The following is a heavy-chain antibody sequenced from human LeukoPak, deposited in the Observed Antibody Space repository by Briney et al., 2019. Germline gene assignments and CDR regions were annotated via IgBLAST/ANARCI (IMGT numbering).Heavy chain of an antibody. J-gene: IGHJ4*02. Sequence: ASVKVSCKASGYTFNNYGITWVRQAPGQGLEWMGWMNTNNGNTDYAQNYQGRVTMTRDTSTSTAYMELRSLTSDDTAVYYCARKIVGVHSYDYWGQGALVIVSS. CDR2: MNTNNGNT. V-gene: IGHV1-18*01. D-gene: IGHD1-26*01. CDR1: GYTFNNYG. CDR3: ARKIVGVHSYDY.